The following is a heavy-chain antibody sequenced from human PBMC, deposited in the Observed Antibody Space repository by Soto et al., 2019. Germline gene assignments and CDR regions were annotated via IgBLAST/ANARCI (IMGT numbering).Heavy chain of an antibody. J-gene: IGHJ6*03. CDR1: GYTFTSYG. Sequence: GASVKVSCKASGYTFTSYGISWVRQAPGQGLEWMGWISAYNGNTNYAQKLQGRVTMTTDTSTSTAYMELRSLRSDDTAVYYCARDLGIAARQTKNYYYYYMDVWGKGTTVTVSS. D-gene: IGHD6-6*01. CDR3: ARDLGIAARQTKNYYYYYMDV. CDR2: ISAYNGNT. V-gene: IGHV1-18*01.